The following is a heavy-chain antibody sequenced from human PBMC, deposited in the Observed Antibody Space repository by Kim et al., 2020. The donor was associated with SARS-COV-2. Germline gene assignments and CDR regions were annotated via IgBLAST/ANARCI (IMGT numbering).Heavy chain of an antibody. CDR1: GFTFSSYW. V-gene: IGHV3-7*01. J-gene: IGHJ4*02. D-gene: IGHD3-22*01. CDR3: ASSDDSSGYYSQSFDY. Sequence: GGSLRLSCAASGFTFSSYWMSWVRQAPGKGLEWVANIKQDGSEKYYVDSVKGRFTISRDNAKNSLYLQMNSLRAEDTAVYYCASSDDSSGYYSQSFDYWGQGTLVTVSS. CDR2: IKQDGSEK.